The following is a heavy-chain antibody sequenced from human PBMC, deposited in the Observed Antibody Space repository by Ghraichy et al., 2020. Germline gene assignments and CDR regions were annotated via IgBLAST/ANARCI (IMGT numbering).Heavy chain of an antibody. CDR1: GFTFSNYW. J-gene: IGHJ6*02. V-gene: IGHV3-74*01. D-gene: IGHD1-7*01. Sequence: LSLTCAASGFTFSNYWMHWVRQAPGKGLVWVSRIKSDGSSTIYADSVKGRFTISRDISKNTVYLQMNSLRVEDTALYYCTRAPGITGTTSQENYGMDVWGQGTTVTVSS. CDR2: IKSDGSST. CDR3: TRAPGITGTTSQENYGMDV.